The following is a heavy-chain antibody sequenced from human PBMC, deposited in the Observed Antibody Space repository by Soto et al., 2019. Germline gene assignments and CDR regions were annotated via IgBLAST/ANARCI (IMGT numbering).Heavy chain of an antibody. Sequence: QVQLVQSGAEMKEPGSSVKVSCKTSGGTFSSSAISWLRQAPGQGLEWMGGIIPLFRTPDYAQKFQGRVTIAADESSSTAYRELSSLRSEDTAVYYCASDNDRLQLGGNYCYLLDVWGHGTTITVSS. J-gene: IGHJ6*02. D-gene: IGHD4-4*01. CDR2: IIPLFRTP. CDR3: ASDNDRLQLGGNYCYLLDV. CDR1: GGTFSSSA. V-gene: IGHV1-69*12.